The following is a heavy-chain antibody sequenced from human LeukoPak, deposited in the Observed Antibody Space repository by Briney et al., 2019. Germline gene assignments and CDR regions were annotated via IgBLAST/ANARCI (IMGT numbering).Heavy chain of an antibody. CDR1: GFTFSSYA. CDR3: ARGSITYYYDSSGYYSAYDY. J-gene: IGHJ4*02. D-gene: IGHD3-22*01. V-gene: IGHV3-48*01. Sequence: GGSLRLSCAASGFTFSSYAMSWVRQAPGKGLEWVSYISSSSSTIYYADSVKGRFTISRDNAKNSLYLQMNSLRAEDTAVYYCARGSITYYYDSSGYYSAYDYWGQGTLVTVSS. CDR2: ISSSSSTI.